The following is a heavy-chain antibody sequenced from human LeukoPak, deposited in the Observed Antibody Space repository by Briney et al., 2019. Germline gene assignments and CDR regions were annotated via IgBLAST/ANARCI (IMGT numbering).Heavy chain of an antibody. CDR2: IYYSGST. D-gene: IGHD4-23*01. CDR1: GGSVSSTTYY. V-gene: IGHV4-61*01. Sequence: PSETLSLTCTVSGGSVSSTTYYWGWIRQPPGKGLEWIGYIYYSGSTNYNPSLKSRVTISVDTSKNQFSLKLSSVTAADTAVYYCARVIFGYGGNYDHYFDYCGHGTLVTVSS. J-gene: IGHJ4*01. CDR3: ARVIFGYGGNYDHYFDY.